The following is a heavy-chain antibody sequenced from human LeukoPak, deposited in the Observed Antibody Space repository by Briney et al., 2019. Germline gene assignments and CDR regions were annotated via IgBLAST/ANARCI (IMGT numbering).Heavy chain of an antibody. CDR3: ARYIVLMVYALDY. V-gene: IGHV3-30*04. D-gene: IGHD2-8*01. J-gene: IGHJ4*02. Sequence: GGSLRLSCAASGFTFSSYAMHWVRKAPGKGLEWVAVISYDGSNKYYADSVKGRLTISRDNSKNTLYLQMNSLRAEDTAVYYCARYIVLMVYALDYWGQGTLVTVSS. CDR1: GFTFSSYA. CDR2: ISYDGSNK.